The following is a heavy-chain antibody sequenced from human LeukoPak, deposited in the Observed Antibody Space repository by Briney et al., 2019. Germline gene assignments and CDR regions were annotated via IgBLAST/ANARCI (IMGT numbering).Heavy chain of an antibody. CDR3: VGTIASRGSEY. V-gene: IGHV3-74*01. J-gene: IGHJ4*02. Sequence: PGGSLRLSCAASGFTFTNYWMHWLRQAPGMGLVWVSRLPPDELGIIYADSVKGRFTVSRDNAKNTVYLQMNNLRVDDTAMYYCVGTIASRGSEYWGQGALVTVSS. CDR1: GFTFTNYW. D-gene: IGHD6-6*01. CDR2: LPPDELGI.